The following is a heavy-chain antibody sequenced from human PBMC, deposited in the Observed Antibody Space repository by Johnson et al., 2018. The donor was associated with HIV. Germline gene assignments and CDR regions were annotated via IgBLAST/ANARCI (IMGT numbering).Heavy chain of an antibody. J-gene: IGHJ3*02. CDR1: GFTVSTFY. D-gene: IGHD4-23*01. CDR3: VRGHGGPDPYDVSDI. CDR2: ISYDGSNK. Sequence: QVQLVESGGGLVQPGGSLRLSCAGSGFTVSTFYMTWVRQGPGKGLEWVSVISYDGSNKYYADSVKGRFTISRDNSKNTLYLQMNSLRTEDTAVYYCVRGHGGPDPYDVSDIWGQGTMVTVSS. V-gene: IGHV3-30*03.